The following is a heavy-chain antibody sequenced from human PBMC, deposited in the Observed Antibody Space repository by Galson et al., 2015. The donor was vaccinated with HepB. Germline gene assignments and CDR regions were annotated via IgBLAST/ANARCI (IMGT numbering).Heavy chain of an antibody. V-gene: IGHV3-30-3*01. CDR1: GFTFSSYT. CDR3: GRAPSGSSFRVDYYYYMDV. CDR2: ISPGGGYE. J-gene: IGHJ6*03. D-gene: IGHD1-26*01. Sequence: SLRLSCAASGFTFSSYTMHWVRQVPGKGLEWLALISPGGGYEDYADSVKGRFTLSRDNSNNTLYLQMNSLRAEDSAVYYCGRAPSGSSFRVDYYYYMDVWGKGTTVTVSS.